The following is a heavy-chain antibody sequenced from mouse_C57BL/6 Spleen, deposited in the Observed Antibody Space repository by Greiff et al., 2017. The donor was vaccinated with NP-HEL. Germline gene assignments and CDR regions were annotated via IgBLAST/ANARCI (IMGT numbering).Heavy chain of an antibody. CDR2: IYPGDGDT. CDR1: GYAFSSSW. V-gene: IGHV1-82*01. J-gene: IGHJ3*01. D-gene: IGHD2-1*01. Sequence: VQLQQSGPELVKPGASVKISCKASGYAFSSSWMNWVKQRPGKGLEWIGRIYPGDGDTNYNGKFKGKATLTADKSSSTAYMQLSSLTSEDSAVYFCARGIYYGNYGAYWGQGTLVTVSA. CDR3: ARGIYYGNYGAY.